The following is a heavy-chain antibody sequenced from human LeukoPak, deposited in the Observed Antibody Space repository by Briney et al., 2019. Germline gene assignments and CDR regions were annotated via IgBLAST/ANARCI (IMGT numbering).Heavy chain of an antibody. CDR2: ITPIVDIA. V-gene: IGHV1-69*04. D-gene: IGHD2-15*01. J-gene: IGHJ6*02. CDR3: ASGLGFCSGSDCTNLVKDYYYGMNV. Sequence: SVKVSCKASGGSFSNYAFSWVRQAPGQGLEWMGRITPIVDIATYIRKFQGRVTITANKFTSTAYMELSSLTSEDTAVYYCASGLGFCSGSDCTNLVKDYYYGMNVWGQGTTVTVSS. CDR1: GGSFSNYA.